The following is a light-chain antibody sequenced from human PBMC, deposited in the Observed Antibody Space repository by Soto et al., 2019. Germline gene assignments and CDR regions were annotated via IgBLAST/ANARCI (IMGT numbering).Light chain of an antibody. CDR2: WAS. J-gene: IGKJ2*01. CDR1: QTILYTANNKLH. Sequence: DIVMTQSPDSLAVSLGERATISCKSSQTILYTANNKLHLAWYQQRPGQPPKLIISWASTRDSGVPDRFTCSGSGKDFPLTISNLQAEYVAVSCCQQYYRSPPTFGQGTKLEI. V-gene: IGKV4-1*01. CDR3: QQYYRSPPT.